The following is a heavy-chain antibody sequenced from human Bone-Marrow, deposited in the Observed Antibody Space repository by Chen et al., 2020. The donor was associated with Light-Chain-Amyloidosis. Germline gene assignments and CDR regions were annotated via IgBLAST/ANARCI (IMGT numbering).Heavy chain of an antibody. CDR2: IYHSGST. D-gene: IGHD6-13*01. CDR1: GYSISSGYY. V-gene: IGHV4-38-2*02. CDR3: ARDRAASGDYFDY. J-gene: IGHJ4*02. Sequence: QVQLQESGPGLVKPSETLSLTCAVSGYSISSGYYWGWIRQPPGKGLEWIGGIYHSGSTYYNPSLTSRVTISIDTSKNQFSLKLSSVTAADTAVYYCARDRAASGDYFDYWGQGTLVTVSS.